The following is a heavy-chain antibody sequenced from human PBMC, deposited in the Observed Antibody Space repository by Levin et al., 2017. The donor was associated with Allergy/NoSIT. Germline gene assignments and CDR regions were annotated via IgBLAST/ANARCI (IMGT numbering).Heavy chain of an antibody. J-gene: IGHJ6*02. CDR2: IMPILGTA. Sequence: EASVKVSCKASGGTFSRSALSWVRQAPGQGLDWVGGIMPILGTANYAQSFQGRVTISADESSFTMFLDLTSLRPEDTAIYYCARGVVGGNFGLDVWGQGTTVIVSS. CDR1: GGTFSRSA. V-gene: IGHV1-69*13. D-gene: IGHD2-15*01. CDR3: ARGVVGGNFGLDV.